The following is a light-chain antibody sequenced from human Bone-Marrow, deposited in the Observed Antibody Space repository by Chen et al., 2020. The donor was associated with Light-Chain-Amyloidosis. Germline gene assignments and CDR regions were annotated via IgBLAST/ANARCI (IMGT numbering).Light chain of an antibody. CDR1: SGSIATNY. V-gene: IGLV6-57*03. Sequence: NFMLSPPHPASESPGQTLLVSCTRSSGSIATNYVQWYQQRPGNAPTTVIYEDNQRPSGIPERFSGSIDRSSNSASISSSGLKTEDEADYYCEAYQGSSQGVFGGGTKLTVL. CDR2: EDN. J-gene: IGLJ3*02. CDR3: EAYQGSSQGV.